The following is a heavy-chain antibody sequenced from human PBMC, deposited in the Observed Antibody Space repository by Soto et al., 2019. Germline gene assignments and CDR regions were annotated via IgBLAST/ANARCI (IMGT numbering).Heavy chain of an antibody. J-gene: IGHJ4*02. V-gene: IGHV3-11*06. CDR3: ARQEATTVGYFDY. D-gene: IGHD5-12*01. CDR1: GFTFSDYF. Sequence: GGSLRLSCAASGFTFSDYFMSWIRQAPGKGLEWVSYISSGSSYTRFADSVKGRFTISRDNAKNSLYLQMNSLRAEDTAVYYCARQEATTVGYFDYWGLGTLVTVSS. CDR2: ISSGSSYT.